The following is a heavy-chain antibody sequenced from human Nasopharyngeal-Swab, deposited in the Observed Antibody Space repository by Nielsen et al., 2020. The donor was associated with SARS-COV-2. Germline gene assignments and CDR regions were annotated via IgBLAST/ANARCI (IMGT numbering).Heavy chain of an antibody. D-gene: IGHD4-23*01. Sequence: GGSLRLSCAASGFTFSSYWMHWVRQAPGKGLVWVSRINTDGRRTNYAESVKGRFTISRDNVKNMLYLQMNNLRPEDTAVYYCARDLGGFGGYWGQGTLATVSS. V-gene: IGHV3-74*01. CDR1: GFTFSSYW. J-gene: IGHJ4*02. CDR3: ARDLGGFGGY. CDR2: INTDGRRT.